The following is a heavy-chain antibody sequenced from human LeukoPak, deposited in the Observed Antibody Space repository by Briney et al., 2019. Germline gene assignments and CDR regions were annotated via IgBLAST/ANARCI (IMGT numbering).Heavy chain of an antibody. V-gene: IGHV1-46*01. CDR3: ARASYDFWSDYSRSWYFDL. Sequence: GASVKVSCKASGYTFISYYMHSVRQAPGQGGEWMGIINPSGGSTSYAQKFQGRVTMTRYTSTRTVYMELSSLRSEDTAVYYCARASYDFWSDYSRSWYFDLWGRGTLVTVSS. CDR2: INPSGGST. J-gene: IGHJ2*01. CDR1: GYTFISYY. D-gene: IGHD3-3*01.